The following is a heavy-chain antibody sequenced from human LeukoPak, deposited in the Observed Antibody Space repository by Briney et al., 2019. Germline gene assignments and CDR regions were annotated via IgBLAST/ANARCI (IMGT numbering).Heavy chain of an antibody. J-gene: IGHJ4*02. CDR2: ISTNGGRT. Sequence: GGSLRLSCAASGFSFSTSAMTWVRQAPGKGLEWVSSISTNGGRTYYADSVKGRFTISRDNAKNSVYLQMNSLRAEDTAVYYCTRDATYYLRYGYFDYWGQGTLVTVSS. D-gene: IGHD2/OR15-2a*01. CDR1: GFSFSTSA. CDR3: TRDATYYLRYGYFDY. V-gene: IGHV3-23*01.